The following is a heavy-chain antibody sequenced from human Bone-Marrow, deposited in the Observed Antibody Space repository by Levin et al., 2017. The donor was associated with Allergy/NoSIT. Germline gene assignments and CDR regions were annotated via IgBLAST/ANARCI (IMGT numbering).Heavy chain of an antibody. Sequence: GGSLRLSCAASGFTFSSYSMNWVRQAPGKGLEWVSYISSSSSTIYYADSVKGRFTISRDNAKNSLYLQMNSLRAEDTAVYYCARLGGYTIDYWGQGTLVTVSS. CDR1: GFTFSSYS. D-gene: IGHD5-12*01. J-gene: IGHJ4*02. CDR2: ISSSSSTI. V-gene: IGHV3-48*04. CDR3: ARLGGYTIDY.